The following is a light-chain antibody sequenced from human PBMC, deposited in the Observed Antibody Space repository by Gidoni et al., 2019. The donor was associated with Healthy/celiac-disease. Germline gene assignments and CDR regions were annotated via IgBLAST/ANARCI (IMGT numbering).Light chain of an antibody. CDR1: QSVSSN. CDR2: GAS. V-gene: IGKV3-15*01. CDR3: QQYNNWPPAT. J-gene: IGKJ5*01. Sequence: LPCRASQSVSSNLAWYQQKPGQAPRLLIYGASTRATGIPARFSGSGSGTEFTLTISSRQAEDFAVYYCQQYNNWPPATFXQXTRLEIK.